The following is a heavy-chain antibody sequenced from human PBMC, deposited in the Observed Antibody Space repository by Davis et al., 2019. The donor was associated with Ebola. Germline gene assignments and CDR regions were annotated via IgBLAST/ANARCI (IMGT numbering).Heavy chain of an antibody. Sequence: ASVKVSCKASGYTFTGYYMHWVRQAPGQGLEWMGWINPDSGGINYAQKFQGRVTMTRDTSISTAYMELSRLRSDDMAVYYCARDSDGDLDYWGQGTLVTVSS. V-gene: IGHV1-2*02. J-gene: IGHJ4*02. CDR1: GYTFTGYY. CDR3: ARDSDGDLDY. CDR2: INPDSGGI. D-gene: IGHD4-17*01.